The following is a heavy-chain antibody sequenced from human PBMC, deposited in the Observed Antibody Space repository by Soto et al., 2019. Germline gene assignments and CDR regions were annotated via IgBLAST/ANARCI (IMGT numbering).Heavy chain of an antibody. CDR1: GYTFTSYA. CDR2: INAGNGNT. D-gene: IGHD4-17*01. J-gene: IGHJ4*02. CDR3: ASAATVTTSFDY. Sequence: QVQLVQSGAEVKKPGASVKVSCKASGYTFTSYAMHWVRQAPGQRLEWMGWINAGNGNTKYSQKFEGRVTITRDTSASTAYMELSSLRSEDTAVYYCASAATVTTSFDYWGQGTLVTVSS. V-gene: IGHV1-3*01.